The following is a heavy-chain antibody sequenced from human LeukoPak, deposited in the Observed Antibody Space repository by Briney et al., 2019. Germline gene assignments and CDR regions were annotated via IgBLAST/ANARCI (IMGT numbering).Heavy chain of an antibody. V-gene: IGHV4-39*07. CDR2: IYYRGNA. J-gene: IGHJ4*02. D-gene: IGHD3-22*01. Sequence: SPETLSLTCTVSGGSISSSNYYWAWIRQPPGQGLEWIGSIYYRGNAYYNPSLKSRVTISVDTSKNQFSLSLSSVTAADTAVYYCAREEDRSGDWGQGTLVTVTS. CDR3: AREEDRSGD. CDR1: GGSISSSNYY.